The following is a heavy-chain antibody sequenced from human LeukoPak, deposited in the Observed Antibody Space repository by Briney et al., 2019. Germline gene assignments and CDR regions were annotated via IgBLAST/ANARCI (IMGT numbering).Heavy chain of an antibody. J-gene: IGHJ3*02. CDR3: AREWGDFDAFDI. CDR2: ISSSGDYT. Sequence: GGSLRLSCAASGFTFSDYYMSWIRQAPGQGLEWVSYISSSGDYTYYADSVKGRFTISRDNAKNSLYLQMNSLRAEDTAVYYCAREWGDFDAFDIWGQGTMVTVSS. D-gene: IGHD3-16*01. CDR1: GFTFSDYY. V-gene: IGHV3-11*04.